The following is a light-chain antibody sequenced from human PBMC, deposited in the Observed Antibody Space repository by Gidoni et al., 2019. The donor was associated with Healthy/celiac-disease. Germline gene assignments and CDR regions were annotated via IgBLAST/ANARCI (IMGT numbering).Light chain of an antibody. J-gene: IGKJ2*01. CDR3: QQYNNWPPHT. CDR2: GAS. Sequence: VMPQSPATQSVSPGERATHSCRASQSGSSTLAWYKQKTGQAHRLLIDGASTRATGTPARFSGSGSGTEFTLTISSLQSEDFAVYYCQQYNNWPPHTFGQGTKLEIK. CDR1: QSGSST. V-gene: IGKV3-15*01.